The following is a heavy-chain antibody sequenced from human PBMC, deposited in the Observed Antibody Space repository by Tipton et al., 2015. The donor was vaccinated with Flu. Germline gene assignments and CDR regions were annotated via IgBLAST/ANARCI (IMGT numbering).Heavy chain of an antibody. CDR2: IYHAGSA. D-gene: IGHD1-1*01. Sequence: TLSLTCGVSGGSLTSNKWWSWVRQFPGKGLEWIGEIYHAGSANYNPSLKGRVTMSVDKSTNQFSLKLSSVTAADTAVYYCARLIGTPPRYYFSSVIDVWGQGTTVTVSS. CDR1: GGSLTSNKW. V-gene: IGHV4-4*02. CDR3: ARLIGTPPRYYFSSVIDV. J-gene: IGHJ6*02.